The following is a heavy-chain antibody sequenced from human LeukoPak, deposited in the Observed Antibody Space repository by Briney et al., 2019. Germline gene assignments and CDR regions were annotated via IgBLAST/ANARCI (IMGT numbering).Heavy chain of an antibody. CDR3: ASESGSYLGAFDI. CDR1: GFTFSSYW. D-gene: IGHD1-26*01. Sequence: GGSLRLSCAASGFTFSSYWMHWVRQAPGKGLVWVSRINSDGSSTSYADSVKGRFTISRDNAKNTLYLQMNSLRAEDTAVYYCASESGSYLGAFDIWGQGTMVTVSS. CDR2: INSDGSST. J-gene: IGHJ3*02. V-gene: IGHV3-74*01.